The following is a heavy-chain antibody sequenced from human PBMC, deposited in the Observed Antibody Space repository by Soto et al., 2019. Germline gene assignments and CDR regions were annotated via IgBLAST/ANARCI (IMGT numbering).Heavy chain of an antibody. CDR1: GFTFSSYS. V-gene: IGHV3-21*01. Sequence: PGGSLRLSCAASGFTFSSYSMNWVRQAPGKGLEWVSSISSSSSYIYYADSVKGRFTISRDNAKNSLYLQMNSLRAEDTAVYYCARDWGYNWNDEHYYYYYGMDVWGQGTTVTVSS. CDR2: ISSSSSYI. CDR3: ARDWGYNWNDEHYYYYYGMDV. J-gene: IGHJ6*02. D-gene: IGHD1-1*01.